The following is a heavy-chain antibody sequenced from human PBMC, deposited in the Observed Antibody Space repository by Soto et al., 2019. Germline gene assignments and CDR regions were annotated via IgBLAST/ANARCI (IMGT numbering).Heavy chain of an antibody. J-gene: IGHJ5*02. D-gene: IGHD2-2*01. CDR3: ARVPDR. CDR2: IYHSGST. CDR1: GGSISSGGYS. V-gene: IGHV4-30-2*01. Sequence: QLQLQESGAGLVKPSQTLSLTCAVSGGSISSGGYSWSWIRQPPGKGLAWIGYIYHSGSTYYNPSLNSRVTIPVDRSETQFSLKLSSVTAADTAIYYCARVPDRWGQGTLVTVSS.